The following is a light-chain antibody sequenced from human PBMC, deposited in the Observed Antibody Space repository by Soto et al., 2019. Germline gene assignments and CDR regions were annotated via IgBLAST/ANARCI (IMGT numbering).Light chain of an antibody. CDR2: KDT. J-gene: IGLJ3*02. V-gene: IGLV3-25*02. Sequence: SYELTQPPSVSVSPGQTARITCSGDALPVQYTYWYQQKPGQAPILIIYKDTERPSGIPERFSASTSGTTVTLTIHGVQAEDEADYYCQSPDSTNTRVFGGGTKLTVL. CDR3: QSPDSTNTRV. CDR1: ALPVQY.